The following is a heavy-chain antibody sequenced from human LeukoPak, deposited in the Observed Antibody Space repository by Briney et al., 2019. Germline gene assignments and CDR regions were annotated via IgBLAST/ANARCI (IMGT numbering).Heavy chain of an antibody. CDR1: GFTFSSYA. J-gene: IGHJ5*02. CDR2: ISYDGSNK. D-gene: IGHD3-9*01. V-gene: IGHV3-30-3*01. CDR3: ARATESVRYFDWFPTGDWFDP. Sequence: GGSLRLSCAASGFTFSSYAMHWVRQAPGKGLEWVAVISYDGSNKYYADSVKGRFTISRDNSKNTLYLQMNSLGAEDTAVYYCARATESVRYFDWFPTGDWFDPWGQGTLVTVSS.